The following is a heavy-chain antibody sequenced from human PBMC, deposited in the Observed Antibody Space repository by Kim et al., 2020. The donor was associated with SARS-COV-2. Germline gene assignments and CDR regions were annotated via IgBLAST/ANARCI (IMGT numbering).Heavy chain of an antibody. CDR3: ARAGYGGNSGLLDY. Sequence: AQGFTGRFVFSLDTSVSTAYLQISSLKAEDTAVYYCARAGYGGNSGLLDYWGQGTLVTVSS. J-gene: IGHJ4*02. V-gene: IGHV7-4-1*02. D-gene: IGHD4-17*01.